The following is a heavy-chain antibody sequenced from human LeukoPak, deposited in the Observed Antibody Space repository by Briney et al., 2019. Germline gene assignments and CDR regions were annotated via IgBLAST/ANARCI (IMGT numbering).Heavy chain of an antibody. J-gene: IGHJ6*02. D-gene: IGHD3-3*01. CDR2: IIPIFSTA. Sequence: GSSVKVSCKASGGTFSSYAISWVRQAPGQGLEWMGGIIPIFSTANYAQKFQGRVTITADESTSTAYMELSSLRSEDTAVYYCARVKANYDFWSGSRYGMDVWGQGTTVTVSS. CDR1: GGTFSSYA. CDR3: ARVKANYDFWSGSRYGMDV. V-gene: IGHV1-69*01.